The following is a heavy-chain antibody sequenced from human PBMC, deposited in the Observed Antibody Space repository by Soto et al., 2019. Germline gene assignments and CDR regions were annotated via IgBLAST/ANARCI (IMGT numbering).Heavy chain of an antibody. CDR1: GFTFSSSW. V-gene: IGHV3-74*01. J-gene: IGHJ3*02. CDR2: INSDGGST. D-gene: IGHD1-1*01. CDR3: ARQLERRIYAFDI. Sequence: ASLRLSCAASGFTFSSSWMRSVRQAPGKGLVWVSRINSDGGSTSYADSVKGRFTISRDNAKNTLYLQMNSLRAEDTAVYYCARQLERRIYAFDIWGQGTMVTVSS.